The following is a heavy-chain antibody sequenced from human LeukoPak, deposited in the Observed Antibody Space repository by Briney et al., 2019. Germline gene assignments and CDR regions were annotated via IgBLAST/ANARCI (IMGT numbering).Heavy chain of an antibody. D-gene: IGHD1-14*01. V-gene: IGHV4-31*03. Sequence: SETLSLTCTVSGGSLSSGGYYWDWIRKHPGMGLEWIGSIYYSGSTYYTPSLKSRVNISVDTSKSQFALNLTSVTAADTAVYYCARVSSARNGFDYWGQGTLVTVSS. CDR1: GGSLSSGGYY. CDR2: IYYSGST. J-gene: IGHJ4*02. CDR3: ARVSSARNGFDY.